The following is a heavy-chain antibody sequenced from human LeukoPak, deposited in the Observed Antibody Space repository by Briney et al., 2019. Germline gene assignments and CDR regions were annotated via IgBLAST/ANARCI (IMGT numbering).Heavy chain of an antibody. D-gene: IGHD3-9*01. CDR3: ARAPRDYDILTGYFYYFDY. CDR2: IIPIFGTA. V-gene: IGHV1-69*05. Sequence: ASVKVSCKASGGTFSSYAISWVRQAPGQGLEWMGGIIPIFGTANYAQKFQGRVTITTDESTSTAYVELSSLRSEDTAVYYCARAPRDYDILTGYFYYFDYWGQGTLVTVSS. CDR1: GGTFSSYA. J-gene: IGHJ4*02.